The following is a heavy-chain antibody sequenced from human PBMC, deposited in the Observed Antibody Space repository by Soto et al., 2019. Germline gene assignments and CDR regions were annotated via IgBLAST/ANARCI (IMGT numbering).Heavy chain of an antibody. Sequence: GGSLRLSCEVSGFTFSNFWMTWVRQAPGKGLEWVATLNHNDNEKYYVDSVKGRFTISRDNAKNSVFLQMNSLRGEDTAVYYCATYYDILTGSRYKYWGQGTLVTVSS. V-gene: IGHV3-7*03. CDR3: ATYYDILTGSRYKY. D-gene: IGHD3-9*01. CDR1: GFTFSNFW. J-gene: IGHJ4*02. CDR2: LNHNDNEK.